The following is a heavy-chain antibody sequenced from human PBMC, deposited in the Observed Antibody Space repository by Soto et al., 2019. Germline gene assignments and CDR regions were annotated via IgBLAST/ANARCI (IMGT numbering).Heavy chain of an antibody. J-gene: IGHJ6*02. Sequence: QMHLVQSGPEVRKPGTSVKVSCKASGFTVTSFAVQWVRQARGQRLEWIGWIVVGSGNTRSSQSYQERVTITSDMSTSTGYMERSSLRSEDTAVYYCAADAPRYDYSMAVWGQGTTVTVSS. CDR1: GFTVTSFA. CDR3: AADAPRYDYSMAV. CDR2: IVVGSGNT. V-gene: IGHV1-58*01.